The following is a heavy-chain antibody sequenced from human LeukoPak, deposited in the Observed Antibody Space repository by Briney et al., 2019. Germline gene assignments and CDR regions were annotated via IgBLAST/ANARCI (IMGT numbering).Heavy chain of an antibody. CDR2: MNPNSGNT. Sequence: ASVKVSCKASGYTFTSYDINWVRQATGQGLEWMGWMNPNSGNTGYAQKFQGRVTMTRNTSISTAYMELSSLRSEDTAVYYCARGLVAAGTSYYYYYYGMDVWGQGTTVTVSS. V-gene: IGHV1-8*01. D-gene: IGHD6-13*01. CDR3: ARGLVAAGTSYYYYYYGMDV. J-gene: IGHJ6*02. CDR1: GYTFTSYD.